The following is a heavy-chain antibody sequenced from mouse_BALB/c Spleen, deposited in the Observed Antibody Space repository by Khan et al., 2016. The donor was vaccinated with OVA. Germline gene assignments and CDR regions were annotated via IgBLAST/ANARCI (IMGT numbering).Heavy chain of an antibody. CDR2: TNPTNGRT. Sequence: QVQLKQSGAELVKAWASVKMSCKASGYTFTSYWMHWVKQRLGQGLEWFAETNPTNGRTYYNEKFTSKATLTVDKSSSTAYMLLSGPTFEDSAVYYCARIKKIVATYFDYWGQGTTLTVSS. V-gene: IGHV1S81*02. CDR3: ARIKKIVATYFDY. CDR1: GYTFTSYW. D-gene: IGHD1-1*01. J-gene: IGHJ2*01.